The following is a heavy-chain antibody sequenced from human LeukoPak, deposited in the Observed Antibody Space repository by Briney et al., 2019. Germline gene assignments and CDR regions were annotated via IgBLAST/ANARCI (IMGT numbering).Heavy chain of an antibody. Sequence: GGSLRLSCATSGFTFSSYGMHWVRQAPGKGLEWVAFIRYDGRDKYYADSVKGRFTISRDNSKHTAYMQMNSLRAEDTAVYYCAKDPRRGRTPVGPDYWGQGTLVTVSS. CDR2: IRYDGRDK. D-gene: IGHD1-26*01. CDR3: AKDPRRGRTPVGPDY. V-gene: IGHV3-30*02. J-gene: IGHJ4*02. CDR1: GFTFSSYG.